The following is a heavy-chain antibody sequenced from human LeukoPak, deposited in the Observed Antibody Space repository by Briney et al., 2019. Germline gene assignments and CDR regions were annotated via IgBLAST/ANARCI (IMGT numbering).Heavy chain of an antibody. CDR1: GYTFTAYY. J-gene: IGHJ3*02. D-gene: IGHD3-22*01. CDR2: VNPKNGAT. Sequence: ASVKVPCKASGYTFTAYYIHWVRQAPGQGLEWMGWVNPKNGATKYTQNFQGRVTMTRDTSINTAYMEVSRLTSDDTAVYYCARDLDYNDNSDYDSFDIWGQGTLVTVSS. CDR3: ARDLDYNDNSDYDSFDI. V-gene: IGHV1-2*02.